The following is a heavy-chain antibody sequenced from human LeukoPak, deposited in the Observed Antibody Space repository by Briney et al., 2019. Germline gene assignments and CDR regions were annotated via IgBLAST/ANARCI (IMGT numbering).Heavy chain of an antibody. CDR3: AKAGGKYCSGGSCYYVDY. D-gene: IGHD2-15*01. Sequence: FVGYATRSGCQTPGKGLWWVSAISGSGGSTYYADSVKGRFTFSRANSRNTLYLQMNSLRAEDTADFYCAKAGGKYCSGGSCYYVDYWGQGTLVTVSS. J-gene: IGHJ4*02. V-gene: IGHV3-23*01. CDR1: FVGYA. CDR2: ISGSGGST.